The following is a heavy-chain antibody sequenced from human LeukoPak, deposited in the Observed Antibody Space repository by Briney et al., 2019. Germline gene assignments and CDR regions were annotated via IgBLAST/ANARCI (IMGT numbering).Heavy chain of an antibody. D-gene: IGHD2-15*01. J-gene: IGHJ4*02. CDR1: EFTFDDYV. V-gene: IGHV3-20*04. Sequence: PGGSLRLSCAASEFTFDDYVMNWVRQVPGKGLEWVSSINWNGGSTGYADSVKGRFTISRDNSKKTLYLQMNSLRAEDTAVYYCARGLFRFCSSGSCLSPFDYWGQGTLVTVSS. CDR2: INWNGGST. CDR3: ARGLFRFCSSGSCLSPFDY.